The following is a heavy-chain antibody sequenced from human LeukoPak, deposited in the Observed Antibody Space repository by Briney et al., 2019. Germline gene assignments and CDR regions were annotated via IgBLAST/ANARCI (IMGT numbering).Heavy chain of an antibody. CDR3: ASSGSSWYYYYYGMDV. CDR2: IYSGGST. D-gene: IGHD6-13*01. CDR1: GFTVSSNY. V-gene: IGHV3-66*01. Sequence: PGGSLRLSCAASGFTVSSNYMSWVRQAPGKGLEWVSVIYSGGSTYYADSVKGRFTISRDNSKSTLYLQMNSLRAEDTAVYYCASSGSSWYYYYYGMDVWGQGTTVTVSS. J-gene: IGHJ6*02.